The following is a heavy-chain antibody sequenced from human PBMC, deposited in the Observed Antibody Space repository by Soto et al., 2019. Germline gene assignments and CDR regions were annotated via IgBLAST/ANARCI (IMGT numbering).Heavy chain of an antibody. Sequence: TSDTLSLTCAVYGGSFSGYYWSWIRQPPGKGLEWIGEINHSGSTNYNPSLKSRVTISVDTSKNQFSLKLSSVTAADTAVYYCARYVDYGGNFLHPVPYGMDVWGQGTTVTVSS. V-gene: IGHV4-34*01. D-gene: IGHD4-17*01. J-gene: IGHJ6*02. CDR2: INHSGST. CDR1: GGSFSGYY. CDR3: ARYVDYGGNFLHPVPYGMDV.